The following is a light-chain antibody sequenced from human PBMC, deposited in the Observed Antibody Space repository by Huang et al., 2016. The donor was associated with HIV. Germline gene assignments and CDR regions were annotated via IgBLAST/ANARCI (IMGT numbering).Light chain of an antibody. CDR2: AAS. J-gene: IGKJ4*01. Sequence: DIQMTQSPSSLSASVGDRVTITCRASRGISNSLAWYQQQPGKAPKLLLYAASRLQGGVPSRFSGSGSRTDYTLTISSLQPEDAATYYCQQQYNTTLSFGGGTKVEIK. CDR3: QQQYNTTLS. V-gene: IGKV1-NL1*01. CDR1: RGISNS.